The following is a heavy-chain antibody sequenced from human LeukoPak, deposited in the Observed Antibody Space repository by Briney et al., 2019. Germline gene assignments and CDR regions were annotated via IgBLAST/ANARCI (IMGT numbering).Heavy chain of an antibody. D-gene: IGHD3-10*01. Sequence: PSETLSLTCTVSGGSISSYYWSWIRQPPGKGLEWIGYIYYSGSTNYNPSLKRRVTISVDTSKNQFSLKLSSVTAADTAVYYCARHMVRGVIDYWGQGTLVTVSS. CDR1: GGSISSYY. CDR2: IYYSGST. V-gene: IGHV4-59*01. CDR3: ARHMVRGVIDY. J-gene: IGHJ4*02.